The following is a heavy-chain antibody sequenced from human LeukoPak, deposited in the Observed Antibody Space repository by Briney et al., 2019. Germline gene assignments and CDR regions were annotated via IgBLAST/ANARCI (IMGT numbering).Heavy chain of an antibody. D-gene: IGHD6-19*01. CDR2: ISGSGGST. Sequence: GGSLRLSCAASGFTFSSYAMSWVRQAPGKGLEWVSAISGSGGSTYYADSVKGRFTISRDNAKNSLYLHMNSLRAEDTAVYYCARDAPWLVSGYWGQGTLVTVSS. CDR3: ARDAPWLVSGY. J-gene: IGHJ4*02. V-gene: IGHV3-23*01. CDR1: GFTFSSYA.